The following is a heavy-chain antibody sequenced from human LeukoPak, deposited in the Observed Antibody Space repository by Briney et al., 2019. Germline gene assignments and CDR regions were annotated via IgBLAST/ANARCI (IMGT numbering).Heavy chain of an antibody. CDR2: ISYDGSNK. D-gene: IGHD1-20*01. J-gene: IGHJ4*02. CDR1: GFTFSSYA. CDR3: ASNYGQNNWSNLF. Sequence: GGSLRLSCAASGFTFSSYAMHWVRQAPGKGLEWVAVISYDGSNKYYADSVKGRFTISRDNSKNTLYLQMNSLRAEDTAVYYCASNYGQNNWSNLFWGQGTLVTVSS. V-gene: IGHV3-30-3*01.